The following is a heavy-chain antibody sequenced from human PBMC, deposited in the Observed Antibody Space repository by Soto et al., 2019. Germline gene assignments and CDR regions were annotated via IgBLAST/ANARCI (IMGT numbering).Heavy chain of an antibody. CDR2: IYYSGST. Sequence: QVQLQESGPGLVKPSQTLSLTCTVSGGSISSGDYYWSWIRQPPGKGLEWIGYIYYSGSTYYNPSLKSRVTISVDTSKNQFSLKLSSVTAADTAVYYCARAPLGVVVTATHLDWYFDLWGRGTLVTVSS. CDR1: GGSISSGDYY. D-gene: IGHD2-21*02. CDR3: ARAPLGVVVTATHLDWYFDL. V-gene: IGHV4-30-4*01. J-gene: IGHJ2*01.